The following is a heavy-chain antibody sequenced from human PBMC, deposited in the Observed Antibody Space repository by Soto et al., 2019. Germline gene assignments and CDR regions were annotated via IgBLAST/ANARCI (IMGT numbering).Heavy chain of an antibody. CDR1: GFTFSSYS. CDR3: VREHCSGGSCYSGAVDI. V-gene: IGHV3-48*02. J-gene: IGHJ3*02. D-gene: IGHD2-15*01. CDR2: ISSSSSTI. Sequence: GGSLRLSCAASGFTFSSYSMNWVSQAPGKGLEWVSYISSSSSTIYYADSVKGRFTISRDNAKNSLYLQMNSLRDEDTAVYYCVREHCSGGSCYSGAVDIWGQGTMVTVSS.